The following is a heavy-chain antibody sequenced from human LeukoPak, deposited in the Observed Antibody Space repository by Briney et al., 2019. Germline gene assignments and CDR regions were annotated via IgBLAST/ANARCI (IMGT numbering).Heavy chain of an antibody. CDR3: ARGSHYYDSGRYYYYGLDV. J-gene: IGHJ6*02. D-gene: IGHD3-10*01. CDR2: IKQDGNEK. V-gene: IGHV3-7*03. Sequence: GGSQRLSCAASGFTFSDYWMTWVRQAPGKGLEWVANIKQDGNEKYYVDSVRGRFTISRDNAKKSLYLQMNSLRAEDTGVYYCARGSHYYDSGRYYYYGLDVWGQGTTVTVSS. CDR1: GFTFSDYW.